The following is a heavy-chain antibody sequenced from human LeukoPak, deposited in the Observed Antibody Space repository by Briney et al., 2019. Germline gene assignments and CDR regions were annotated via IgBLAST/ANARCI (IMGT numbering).Heavy chain of an antibody. CDR1: GYTFTSNN. CDR2: MNPKSGNT. J-gene: IGHJ6*03. D-gene: IGHD3-3*01. Sequence: GASVKVSCKAPGYTFTSNNINWVRQAPGQGLEWMGWMNPKSGNTDYAQKFQGRLTMTRDTSTNTAYMELSGLRSDDTAVYYCARDIGGRGYDFWSGYYYYYMDVWGKGTTVTVSS. V-gene: IGHV1-8*02. CDR3: ARDIGGRGYDFWSGYYYYYMDV.